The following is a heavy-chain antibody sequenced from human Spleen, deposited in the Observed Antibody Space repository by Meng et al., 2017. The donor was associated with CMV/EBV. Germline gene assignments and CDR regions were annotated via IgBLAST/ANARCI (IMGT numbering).Heavy chain of an antibody. CDR2: ISGSGGST. J-gene: IGHJ4*02. CDR3: AKDLEYYYDSSGYYGGHYFDY. D-gene: IGHD3-22*01. V-gene: IGHV3-23*01. Sequence: GESLKISCAASGFTFSSYAMSWVRQAPGKELEWVSSISGSGGSTYYADSVKGRFTISRDNSKNTLYLQMNSLRAEDTAVYYCAKDLEYYYDSSGYYGGHYFDYWGQGTLVTVSS. CDR1: GFTFSSYA.